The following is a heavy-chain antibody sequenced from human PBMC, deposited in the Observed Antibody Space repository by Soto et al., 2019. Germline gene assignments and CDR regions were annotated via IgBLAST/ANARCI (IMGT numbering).Heavy chain of an antibody. J-gene: IGHJ6*02. CDR1: GGTFSSYA. V-gene: IGHV1-69*13. D-gene: IGHD3-10*01. CDR3: ARVSRGVIIISYYYYGMDV. Sequence: ASVKVSCKASGGTFSSYAISWVRQAPGQGLEWMGGIIPIFGTANYAQKFQGRVTITADESTNTAYMELSSLRSEDTAVYYCARVSRGVIIISYYYYGMDVWGQGTTVTVSS. CDR2: IIPIFGTA.